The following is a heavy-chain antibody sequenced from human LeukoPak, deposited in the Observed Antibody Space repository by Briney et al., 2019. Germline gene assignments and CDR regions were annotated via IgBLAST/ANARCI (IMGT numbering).Heavy chain of an antibody. CDR2: IYHSKNT. D-gene: IGHD2-21*02. Sequence: SETLSLTCTVSGYSISSGYYWGWIRQPPGKGLEWIGSIYHSKNTYYNPSLKSRLTISIDTSKNHFSLKLRSVTAADTAVYYCARPNCGGDCYRIDYWGQGTLVTVSS. J-gene: IGHJ4*02. V-gene: IGHV4-38-2*02. CDR1: GYSISSGYY. CDR3: ARPNCGGDCYRIDY.